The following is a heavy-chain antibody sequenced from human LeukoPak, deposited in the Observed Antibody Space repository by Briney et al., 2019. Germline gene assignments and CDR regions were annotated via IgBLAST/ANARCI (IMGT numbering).Heavy chain of an antibody. Sequence: SETLSLTCAVYGGSFSDYYWSWIRQPPGKGLEWIGEINHSGSTNYNPSLKSRVTISVDTSKNQFSLKLSSVTAADTAVYYCARDVYYDFWSGYYSRGNWFDPWGQGTLVTVSS. CDR2: INHSGST. CDR3: ARDVYYDFWSGYYSRGNWFDP. V-gene: IGHV4-34*01. CDR1: GGSFSDYY. D-gene: IGHD3-3*01. J-gene: IGHJ5*02.